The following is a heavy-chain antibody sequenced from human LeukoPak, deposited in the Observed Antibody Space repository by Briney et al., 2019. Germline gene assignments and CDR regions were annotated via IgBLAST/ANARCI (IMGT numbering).Heavy chain of an antibody. CDR1: GFTFSSYD. Sequence: GGSLRLSCAASGFTFSSYDMHWVRQAPGKGLVWVSRINSDGSSTSYADSVKGRFTISRDNAKNTLYLQMNSLRAEDTAVYYCAREGMTLGDAFDIWGQGTMVTVSS. CDR3: AREGMTLGDAFDI. CDR2: INSDGSST. J-gene: IGHJ3*02. V-gene: IGHV3-74*01.